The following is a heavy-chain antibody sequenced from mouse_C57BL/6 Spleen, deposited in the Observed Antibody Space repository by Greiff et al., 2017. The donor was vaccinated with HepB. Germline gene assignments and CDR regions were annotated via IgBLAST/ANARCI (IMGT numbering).Heavy chain of an antibody. Sequence: DVMLVESGGGLVQPGGSMKLSCVASGFTFSNYWMNWVRQSPEKGLEWVAQIRLKSDNYATHYAESVKGRFTISRDDSKSSVYLQMNNLRAEDTGIYYCTGDSSGSWFAYWGQGTLVTVSA. CDR3: TGDSSGSWFAY. CDR1: GFTFSNYW. D-gene: IGHD3-2*02. CDR2: IRLKSDNYAT. V-gene: IGHV6-3*01. J-gene: IGHJ3*01.